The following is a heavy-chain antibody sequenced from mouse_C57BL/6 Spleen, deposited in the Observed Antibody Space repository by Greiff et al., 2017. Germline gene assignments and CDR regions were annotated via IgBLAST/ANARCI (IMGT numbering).Heavy chain of an antibody. CDR1: GYTFTGYW. CDR2: IFPGSGST. Sequence: VQVVESGAELMKPGASVKLSCKATGYTFTGYWIEWVKQRPGHGLEWIGEIFPGSGSTQYNEKFKGKATFTADTSSNPAYMQFSSLTTEDSAIYYCARRKRNGRDYWGQGTTLTVSS. CDR3: ARRKRNGRDY. V-gene: IGHV1-9*01. J-gene: IGHJ2*01.